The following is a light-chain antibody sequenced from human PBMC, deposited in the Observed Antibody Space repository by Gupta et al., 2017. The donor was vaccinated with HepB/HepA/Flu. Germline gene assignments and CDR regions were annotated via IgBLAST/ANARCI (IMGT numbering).Light chain of an antibody. CDR1: SGNIGSNS. CDR2: EDD. J-gene: IGLJ2*01. V-gene: IGLV6-57*02. CDR3: QSYDSTNEFVV. Sequence: NSILTQPHSVSESPGKTVTISCTGSSGNIGSNSVHWFLQRPGRAPTTVIHEDDQRPSGVPERFSGSIDRSSNSASLTISGLKTEDEADYYCQSYDSTNEFVVFGGGTKLTVL.